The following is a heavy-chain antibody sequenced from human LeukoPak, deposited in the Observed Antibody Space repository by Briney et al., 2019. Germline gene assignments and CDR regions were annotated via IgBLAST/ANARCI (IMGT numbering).Heavy chain of an antibody. CDR2: IYYSGST. J-gene: IGHJ4*02. V-gene: IGHV4-31*03. D-gene: IGHD3-22*01. Sequence: SETLSLTCTVSGGSISSGGYYWSWICQHPGKGLEWIGYIYYSGSTYYNPSLKSRVTISVGASKNQFSLKLSSVTSADPAVYYCAGSGYAVDYWAREPWSPSPQ. CDR3: AGSGYAVDY. CDR1: GGSISSGGYY.